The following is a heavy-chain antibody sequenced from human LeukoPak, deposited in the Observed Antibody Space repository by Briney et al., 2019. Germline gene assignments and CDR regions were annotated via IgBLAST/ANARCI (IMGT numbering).Heavy chain of an antibody. CDR2: ISYDGANK. V-gene: IGHV3-30-3*01. CDR1: GFSFSDYA. D-gene: IGHD3-9*01. CDR3: ARGYYDILTGLEY. J-gene: IGHJ4*02. Sequence: PGGSLRLSCAASGFSFSDYAMHWVRQAPGKGLEWVAVISYDGANKYYPDSVKGRFTISRDNSKNTLYLQMNSLRAEDTAVYYCARGYYDILTGLEYWGQGTLVTVSS.